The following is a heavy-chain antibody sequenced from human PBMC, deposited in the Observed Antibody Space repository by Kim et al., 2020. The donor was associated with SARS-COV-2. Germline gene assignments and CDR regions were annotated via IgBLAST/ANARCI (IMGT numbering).Heavy chain of an antibody. CDR2: ISFDGTRI. CDR3: ARDRGGAGNDLDF. J-gene: IGHJ4*02. V-gene: IGHV3-30*03. Sequence: GRSLRLSCVVSGFTFSSHGMHWVRQAPGKGLEWVAVISFDGTRIYYADSVKGRFTISRDDSKYTLYLQMNNLRAEDTALYYCARDRGGAGNDLDFWGQGT. D-gene: IGHD3-10*01. CDR1: GFTFSSHG.